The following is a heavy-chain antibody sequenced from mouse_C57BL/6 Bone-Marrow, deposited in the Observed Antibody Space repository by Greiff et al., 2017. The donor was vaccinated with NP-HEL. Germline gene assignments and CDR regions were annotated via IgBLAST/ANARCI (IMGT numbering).Heavy chain of an antibody. V-gene: IGHV2-2*01. CDR2: IWSGGST. D-gene: IGHD4-1*01. J-gene: IGHJ2*01. CDR1: GFSLTSYG. Sequence: QVHVKQSGPGLVQPSQSLSITCTVSGFSLTSYGVHWVRQSPGKGLEWLGVIWSGGSTDYTAAFISRLSISKDNSKSQVFFKMNSLQADDTAIYYCARKLVFDYWGQGTTLTVSS. CDR3: ARKLVFDY.